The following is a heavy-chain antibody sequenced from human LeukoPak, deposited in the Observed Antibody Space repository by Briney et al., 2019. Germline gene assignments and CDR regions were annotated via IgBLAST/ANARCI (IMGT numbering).Heavy chain of an antibody. CDR3: ARRDASFNFDN. CDR1: GSRFTSYW. Sequence: GASLKISCQGPGSRFTSYWIGWVRQVPGKGLEWRGIIYPSDCDSRYSPSFQGQVTISADKSISTAYLQWSSLKPSDTAMYYCARRDASFNFDNWGQGTLVTVSS. CDR2: IYPSDCDS. J-gene: IGHJ4*02. V-gene: IGHV5-51*01. D-gene: IGHD3-16*02.